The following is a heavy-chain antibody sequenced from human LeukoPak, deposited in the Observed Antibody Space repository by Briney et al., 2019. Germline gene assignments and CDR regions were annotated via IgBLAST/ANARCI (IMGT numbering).Heavy chain of an antibody. CDR2: IKGDGSET. CDR3: ARDFSGEFDY. J-gene: IGHJ4*02. Sequence: PGGSLRLSCAASGFIVSNYGMNWVRQAPGKGLEWVANIKGDGSETYHVDPMKGRFTISRDNAANSLFLQMNSLRPEDTAVYYCARDFSGEFDYWGQGTLVTVSS. V-gene: IGHV3-7*01. D-gene: IGHD3-10*01. CDR1: GFIVSNYG.